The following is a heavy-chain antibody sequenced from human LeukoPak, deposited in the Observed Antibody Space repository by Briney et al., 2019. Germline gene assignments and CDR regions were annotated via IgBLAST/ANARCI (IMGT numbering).Heavy chain of an antibody. J-gene: IGHJ6*04. V-gene: IGHV3-30*04. CDR2: ISYDGSNK. CDR3: ARETGGDNYYYYGMDV. D-gene: IGHD1-26*01. Sequence: GRSLRLSCAASGFTFSSYAMHWVRQAPGKGLEWVAVISYDGSNKYYADSVKGRFTISRDNSKNTLYLQMNSQRAEDTAVYYCARETGGDNYYYYGMDVWGKGTTVTVSP. CDR1: GFTFSSYA.